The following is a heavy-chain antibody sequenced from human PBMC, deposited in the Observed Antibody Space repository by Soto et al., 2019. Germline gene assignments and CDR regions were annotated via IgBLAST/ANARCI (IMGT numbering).Heavy chain of an antibody. J-gene: IGHJ4*02. V-gene: IGHV3-9*01. CDR1: GFTFDDYA. CDR3: AKDTESTVTTSLYYFDY. CDR2: ISWNSGSI. Sequence: GGSLRLSCAASGFTFDDYAMHWVRQAPGKGLEWVSGISWNSGSIGYADSVKGRFTISRDNAKNSLYLQMNSLRAEDTALYYCAKDTESTVTTSLYYFDYWGQGTLVTVSS. D-gene: IGHD4-17*01.